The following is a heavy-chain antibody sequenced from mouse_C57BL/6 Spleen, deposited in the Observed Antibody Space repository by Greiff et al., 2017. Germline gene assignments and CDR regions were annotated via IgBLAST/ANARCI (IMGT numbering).Heavy chain of an antibody. V-gene: IGHV1-82*01. CDR2: IYPGDGDT. CDR1: GYAFSSSW. Sequence: VKLQESGPELVKPGASVKISCKASGYAFSSSWMNWVKQRPGKGLEWIGRIYPGDGDTNYNGKFKGKATLTADKSSSTAYMQLSSLTSEDSAVYFCAETYYGYDGYAMDYWGQGTSVTVSS. D-gene: IGHD2-9*01. J-gene: IGHJ4*01. CDR3: AETYYGYDGYAMDY.